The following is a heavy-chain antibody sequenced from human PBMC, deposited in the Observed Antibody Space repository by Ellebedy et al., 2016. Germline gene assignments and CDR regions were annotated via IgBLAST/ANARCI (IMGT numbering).Heavy chain of an antibody. J-gene: IGHJ4*02. CDR2: INAGNGDT. Sequence: ASVKVSCKTSGYKFSDHAMHWVRQAPGQSLEWMGWINAGNGDTKHSPTFQDRVTITRDTSAETTYMELGSLGHEDPAVYYCARQYGGFDFWGQGSLVIVSS. D-gene: IGHD4/OR15-4a*01. V-gene: IGHV1-3*01. CDR3: ARQYGGFDF. CDR1: GYKFSDHA.